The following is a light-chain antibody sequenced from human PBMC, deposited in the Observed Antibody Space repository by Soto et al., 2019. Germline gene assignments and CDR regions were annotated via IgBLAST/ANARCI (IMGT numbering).Light chain of an antibody. CDR3: QKYNSAPWT. J-gene: IGKJ1*01. CDR1: QGISNF. V-gene: IGKV1-27*01. Sequence: IQMPQSPSSLSASVGDRVTITCRASQGISNFLAWHQQKPGKVPKLLIYAASTLQSGVPSRFSGSGSGTDFTLTITSLQPEDVATYYCQKYNSAPWTFGQGTKVDIK. CDR2: AAS.